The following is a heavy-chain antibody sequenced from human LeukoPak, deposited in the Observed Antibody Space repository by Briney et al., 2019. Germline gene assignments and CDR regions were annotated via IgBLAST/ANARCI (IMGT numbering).Heavy chain of an antibody. Sequence: SETLSPTCAVYGGSFSGYYWSWIRQPPGKGLERIGEINHSGSTNYNPSLKSRVTISVDTSKNQFSLKLSSVTAADTAVYYCARGGYSYGYRGYFDYWGQGTLVTVSS. D-gene: IGHD5-18*01. J-gene: IGHJ4*02. V-gene: IGHV4-34*01. CDR3: ARGGYSYGYRGYFDY. CDR1: GGSFSGYY. CDR2: INHSGST.